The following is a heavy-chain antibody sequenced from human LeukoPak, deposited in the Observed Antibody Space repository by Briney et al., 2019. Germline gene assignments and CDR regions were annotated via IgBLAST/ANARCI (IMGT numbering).Heavy chain of an antibody. Sequence: PGGSLRLSCVASGFTFEDYTMHWVRQAPGKTLEWVSLISWDGTTYYTDSVKGRFTISRDNSKNSLYLQMDTLRSEDTAFYYCVKDLSYVSSGHVLEYWGQGTLVTVSS. J-gene: IGHJ4*02. CDR2: ISWDGTT. V-gene: IGHV3-43*01. CDR1: GFTFEDYT. D-gene: IGHD3-22*01. CDR3: VKDLSYVSSGHVLEY.